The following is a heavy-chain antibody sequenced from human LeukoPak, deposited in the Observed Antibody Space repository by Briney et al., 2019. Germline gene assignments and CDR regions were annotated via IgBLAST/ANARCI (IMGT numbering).Heavy chain of an antibody. J-gene: IGHJ6*03. CDR3: ARFVPPGGSGSFLNYYYYYMDV. CDR1: GYTFTSYG. CDR2: ISAYNGNT. V-gene: IGHV1-18*01. Sequence: ASVKVSCKASGYTFTSYGISWVRQAPGQGLEWMGWISAYNGNTNYAQKLQGRATMTTDTSTSTAYMELRSLRSDDTAVYYCARFVPPGGSGSFLNYYYYYMDVWGKGTTVTVSS. D-gene: IGHD1-26*01.